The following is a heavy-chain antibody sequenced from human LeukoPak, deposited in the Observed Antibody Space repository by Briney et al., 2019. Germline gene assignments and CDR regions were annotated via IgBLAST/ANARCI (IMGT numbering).Heavy chain of an antibody. CDR2: IIPIFGTA. CDR3: ARGPNYYDSSGYSDWFDP. CDR1: GYTFTSYA. D-gene: IGHD3-22*01. V-gene: IGHV1-69*13. Sequence: SVKVSCKASGYTFTSYAISWVRQAPGQGLEWMGGIIPIFGTANYAQKFQGRVTITADGSTSTAYMELSSLRSEDTAVYYCARGPNYYDSSGYSDWFDPWGQGTLVTVSS. J-gene: IGHJ5*02.